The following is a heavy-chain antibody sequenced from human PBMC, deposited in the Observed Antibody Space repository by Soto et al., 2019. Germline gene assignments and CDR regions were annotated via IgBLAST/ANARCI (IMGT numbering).Heavy chain of an antibody. J-gene: IGHJ4*02. Sequence: PSETLSLTCTVSGGSISSSSYYWGWIRQPPGKGLEWIGSIYYSGSTYYNPSLKSRVTISVDTSKNQFSLKLSSVTAADTAVYYCARHGYYDSSGFDYWGQGTLVTVS. D-gene: IGHD3-22*01. CDR3: ARHGYYDSSGFDY. V-gene: IGHV4-39*01. CDR1: GGSISSSSYY. CDR2: IYYSGST.